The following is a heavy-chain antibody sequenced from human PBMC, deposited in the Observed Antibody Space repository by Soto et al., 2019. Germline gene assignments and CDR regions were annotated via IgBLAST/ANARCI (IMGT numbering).Heavy chain of an antibody. J-gene: IGHJ4*02. CDR1: TYTFTTYY. D-gene: IGHD3-10*01. CDR2: INPGSGGT. Sequence: QVQLVQSGAEVKKPGASVRLSCKTSTYTFTTYYMHWVRQAPGHGLEWMGIINPGSGGTTYAQKFQDRVTITRDTSTRTVYMDLNSLRSDDTAVYYCATEFGVHSRRAYYFDYWGQGTLVTVSS. CDR3: ATEFGVHSRRAYYFDY. V-gene: IGHV1-46*01.